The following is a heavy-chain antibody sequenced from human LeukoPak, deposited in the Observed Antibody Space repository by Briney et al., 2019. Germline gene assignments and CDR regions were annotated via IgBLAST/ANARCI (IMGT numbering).Heavy chain of an antibody. CDR3: ARRNRWELLEF. J-gene: IGHJ4*02. CDR1: GGSISSSSYF. CDR2: IYYSGNT. V-gene: IGHV4-39*01. Sequence: KPSETLSLTCTVSGGSISSSSYFWGWIRQPPGKGLEWIGSIYYSGNTYYNPPLKSRVTISLDTSKNQFSLKLGSVTAADTAVYYCARRNRWELLEFWGQGTLVTVSS. D-gene: IGHD1-26*01.